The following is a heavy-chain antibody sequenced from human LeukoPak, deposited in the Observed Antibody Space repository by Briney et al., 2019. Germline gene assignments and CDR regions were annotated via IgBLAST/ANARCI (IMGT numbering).Heavy chain of an antibody. CDR1: GFIFRDYG. Sequence: GGSLRLSCGASGFIFRDYGMHWVRQAPGKGLEWVAFIRYDGSDKFYADSVKGRFTISRDNAKNSLYLQMNSLRAEDTAVYYCARDLPLRYFDWPTPDYWGQGTLVTVSS. J-gene: IGHJ4*02. CDR3: ARDLPLRYFDWPTPDY. CDR2: IRYDGSDK. D-gene: IGHD3-9*01. V-gene: IGHV3-30*02.